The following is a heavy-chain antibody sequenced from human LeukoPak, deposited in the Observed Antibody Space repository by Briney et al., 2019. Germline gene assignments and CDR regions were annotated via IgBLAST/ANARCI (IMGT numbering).Heavy chain of an antibody. D-gene: IGHD3-10*01. CDR2: IYHSGTT. CDR3: ARHPDYYGSG. J-gene: IGHJ4*02. CDR1: GGSLSSSTW. Sequence: SETLSLTCTVSGGSLSSSTWWNWVRQPPGKGLERIGQIYHSGTTNYNPSLKSRVSISVDESKNQFSLNLTYVTAADTAVYFCARHPDYYGSGWGQGIQVTVSS. V-gene: IGHV4-4*02.